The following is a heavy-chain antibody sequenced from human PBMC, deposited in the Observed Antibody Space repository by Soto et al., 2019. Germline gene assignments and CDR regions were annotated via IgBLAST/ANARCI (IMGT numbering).Heavy chain of an antibody. V-gene: IGHV3-30-3*01. J-gene: IGHJ6*02. Sequence: GESLKISCAASGFTFSSYAMHWVRQAPGKGLEWVAVISYDGSIKYYADSVKGRFTISRDNSMNTLYLQMNSLRAEDTSVYYCARDRGSSWQYYYYGMDVWGQGTTVTVSS. CDR1: GFTFSSYA. CDR3: ARDRGSSWQYYYYGMDV. CDR2: ISYDGSIK. D-gene: IGHD6-13*01.